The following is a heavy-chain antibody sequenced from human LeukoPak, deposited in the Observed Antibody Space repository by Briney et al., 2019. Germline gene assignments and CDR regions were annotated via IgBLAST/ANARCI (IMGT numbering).Heavy chain of an antibody. D-gene: IGHD6-19*01. Sequence: GASVKVSCKASGGTFSSYAFNWLRQAPGQGLEWMGGIIPIFDTANYAQKFQDRVTITADESTSTAYMELSSLRSEDTAVYYCTRGIPVTGTFDYWGQGTLVTVSS. CDR1: GGTFSSYA. CDR3: TRGIPVTGTFDY. J-gene: IGHJ4*02. CDR2: IIPIFDTA. V-gene: IGHV1-69*13.